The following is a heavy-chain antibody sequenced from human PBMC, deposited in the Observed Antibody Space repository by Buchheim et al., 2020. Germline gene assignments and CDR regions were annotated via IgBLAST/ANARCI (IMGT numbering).Heavy chain of an antibody. CDR1: GFTFSSYW. CDR2: IKQDGSEK. J-gene: IGHJ6*02. D-gene: IGHD3-22*01. V-gene: IGHV3-7*01. CDR3: ARDLSYYDSSGYYYPYYYYYGMDV. Sequence: EVQLVESGGGLVQPGGSLRLSCAASGFTFSSYWMSWVRQAPGKGLEWVANIKQDGSEKYYVDSVKGRFTISSDNAKNSLYLQMNSLRAEDTAVYYCARDLSYYDSSGYYYPYYYYYGMDVWGQGTT.